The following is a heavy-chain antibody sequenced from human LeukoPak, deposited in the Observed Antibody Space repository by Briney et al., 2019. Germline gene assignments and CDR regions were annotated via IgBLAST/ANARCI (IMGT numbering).Heavy chain of an antibody. CDR3: ATGIFSGADY. J-gene: IGHJ4*02. CDR1: GYTFTGYY. CDR2: INPNSGGT. D-gene: IGHD2-15*01. Sequence: GASVKVSCKASGYTFTGYYMHWVRQAPGQGLEWMGRINPNSGGTNYAQKFQGRVTMTRDTSISTAYMELSSLRSEDTAVYYCATGIFSGADYWGQGTLVTVSS. V-gene: IGHV1-2*06.